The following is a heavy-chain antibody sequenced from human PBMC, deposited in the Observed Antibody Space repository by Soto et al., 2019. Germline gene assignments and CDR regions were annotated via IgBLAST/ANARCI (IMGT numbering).Heavy chain of an antibody. Sequence: ITLEESGPTLVKPTEPLTLTCTFSGFSLTTGVGVGWVLQTPGKALEWLAIVYWDDDKHYNPSLKTRLTITKDDSKGQVVLTMTKMDPADSATYYCATLTADFWGPGTLVTVS. V-gene: IGHV2-5*02. CDR2: VYWDDDK. J-gene: IGHJ4*02. CDR3: ATLTADF. CDR1: GFSLTTGVG.